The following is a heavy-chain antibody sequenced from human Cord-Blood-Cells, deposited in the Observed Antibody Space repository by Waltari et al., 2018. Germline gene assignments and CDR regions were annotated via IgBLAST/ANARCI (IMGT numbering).Heavy chain of an antibody. CDR2: ISSSSSTI. CDR3: ARVCHYDFWSGYYYYYYGMDV. D-gene: IGHD3-3*01. J-gene: IGHJ6*02. V-gene: IGHV3-48*01. CDR1: GFPFSSYS. Sequence: EVQLVESGGGLVQPGGSLRLSCAASGFPFSSYSMNWVRQAQGKGLEWVSYISSSSSTIYYAGSVKGRFTISRDNAKNSLYLQMNSLRAEDTAVYYCARVCHYDFWSGYYYYYYGMDVWGQGTTVTVSS.